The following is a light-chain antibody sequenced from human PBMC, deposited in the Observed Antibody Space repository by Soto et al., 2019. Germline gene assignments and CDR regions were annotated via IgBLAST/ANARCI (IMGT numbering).Light chain of an antibody. J-gene: IGLJ3*02. CDR1: SSDVGGYNY. V-gene: IGLV2-14*01. CDR2: DVS. CDR3: SSYTISNTQV. Sequence: QSALTQPASVSGSPGQSITISCTGTSSDVGGYNYVSWYQQHPGKAPKLMVYDVSNRPSGVSNRFSGSKSGNTASLTISGLQAEDEADYYCSSYTISNTQVFGGGTKVTVL.